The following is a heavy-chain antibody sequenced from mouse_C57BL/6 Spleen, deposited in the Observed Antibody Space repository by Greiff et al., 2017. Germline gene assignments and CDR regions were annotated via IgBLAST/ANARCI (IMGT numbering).Heavy chain of an antibody. CDR2: ISSGSSTI. CDR3: AKHSNYDAMDY. D-gene: IGHD2-5*01. Sequence: EVQRVESGGGLVKPGGSLKLSCAPSGFTFSDYGMHWVRQAPEKGLEWVAYISSGSSTIYYADTVKGRFTISRDNAKNTLFLQMTSLRSEDTAMYYCAKHSNYDAMDYWGQGTSVTVSS. CDR1: GFTFSDYG. J-gene: IGHJ4*01. V-gene: IGHV5-17*01.